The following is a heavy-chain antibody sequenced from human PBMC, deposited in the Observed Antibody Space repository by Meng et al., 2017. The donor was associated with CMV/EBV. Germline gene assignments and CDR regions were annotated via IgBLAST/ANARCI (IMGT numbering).Heavy chain of an antibody. Sequence: GGSLRLSCAASGFTFSGSAMHWVRQASGKGLEWVGRIRSKANSCATAYAASVKGRFTISRDDSKNTAYLQMNSLKTEDTAVYYCTRHQFAYCGGDCSGDDAFDIWGQGTMVTVSS. CDR1: GFTFSGSA. J-gene: IGHJ3*02. CDR2: IRSKANSCAT. V-gene: IGHV3-73*01. D-gene: IGHD2-21*01. CDR3: TRHQFAYCGGDCSGDDAFDI.